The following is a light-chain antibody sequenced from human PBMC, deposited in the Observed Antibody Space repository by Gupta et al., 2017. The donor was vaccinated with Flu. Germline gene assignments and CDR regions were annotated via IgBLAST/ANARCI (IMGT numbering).Light chain of an antibody. V-gene: IGKV2-28*01. CDR2: LGS. CDR3: MQALQTPIT. Sequence: DIVMTQSPLSLPVTPGEPASISCRSSQSLLHSNGYNYLDWYLQKPGQSPQLLIYLGSNRASGVPDRFSGSGSGTDFTLNISRVEAEDVGVYYCMQALQTPITFGRGTQLEIK. CDR1: QSLLHSNGYNY. J-gene: IGKJ5*01.